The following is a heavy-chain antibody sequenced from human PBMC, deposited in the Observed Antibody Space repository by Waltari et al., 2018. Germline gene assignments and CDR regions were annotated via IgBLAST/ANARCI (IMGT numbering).Heavy chain of an antibody. Sequence: QVQLVQSGAEVRKPGASVKVSCKASGYTFTNYYVDWMLQSPGQGLEWMGVMDPSDDSATYAQTFQGRVTFTKDTSTSTFYMQLSSVTSEDTAVYYCSRRAAAALLLDYWVQGTLVTVSS. CDR3: SRRAAAALLLDY. CDR2: MDPSDDSA. J-gene: IGHJ4*02. CDR1: GYTFTNYY. D-gene: IGHD6-13*01. V-gene: IGHV1-46*01.